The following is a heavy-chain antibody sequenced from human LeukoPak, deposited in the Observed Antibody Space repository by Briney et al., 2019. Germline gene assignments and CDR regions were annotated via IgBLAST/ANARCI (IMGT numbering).Heavy chain of an antibody. J-gene: IGHJ4*02. V-gene: IGHV4-39*01. Sequence: SETLSLTCTVSGGSISSSSYYWGWVRQPPGKGLEWIGSIYYSGSTYYNPSLKSRVTISVDTSKNQFSLKLSSVTAADTAVYYCASRGDPGDYWGQGTLVTVSS. CDR1: GGSISSSSYY. D-gene: IGHD2-21*02. CDR2: IYYSGST. CDR3: ASRGDPGDY.